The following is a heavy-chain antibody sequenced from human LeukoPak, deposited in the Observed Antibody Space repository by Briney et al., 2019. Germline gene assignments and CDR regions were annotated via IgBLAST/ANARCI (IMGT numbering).Heavy chain of an antibody. CDR3: TRDVDRVITRPFDY. CDR2: IYTSGNT. J-gene: IGHJ4*02. V-gene: IGHV4-4*07. Sequence: PSETLSLTCKVSGGSISSFYWSWIRQPPGKGLEWIGRIYTSGNTNYNPSLKGRVTVPVDTSKNQFSLKLNSVTAADTAVYYCTRDVDRVITRPFDYWGQGTLVTVSS. D-gene: IGHD3-16*01. CDR1: GGSISSFY.